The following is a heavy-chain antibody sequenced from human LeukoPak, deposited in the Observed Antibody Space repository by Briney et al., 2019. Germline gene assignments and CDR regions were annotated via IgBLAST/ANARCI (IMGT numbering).Heavy chain of an antibody. CDR1: GFTFSSYS. CDR2: ISSSSSYI. V-gene: IGHV3-21*01. J-gene: IGHJ4*02. Sequence: GGSLRLSCAASGFTFSSYSMNWVRQAPGKGLEWVSSISSSSSYIYYADSVKGRFTISRDNAKNSLYLQMNSLRAEDTAVYYCARDRSSSSELDYWGQGPLVTVSS. CDR3: ARDRSSSSELDY. D-gene: IGHD6-13*01.